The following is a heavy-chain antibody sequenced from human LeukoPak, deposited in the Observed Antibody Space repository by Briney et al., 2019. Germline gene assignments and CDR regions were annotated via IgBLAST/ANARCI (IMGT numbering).Heavy chain of an antibody. CDR3: ARAKGVAVTGTDWFDP. Sequence: GGSLRVSCAASGFTFSDYYMTWIRQAPGKGLEWVSYISSSSSYTNYAGSVKGRFTISRDNTKNSLYLQMNSLRAEDTAVYFCARAKGVAVTGTDWFDPWGQGTLVTVSS. CDR1: GFTFSDYY. J-gene: IGHJ5*02. D-gene: IGHD6-19*01. V-gene: IGHV3-11*05. CDR2: ISSSSSYT.